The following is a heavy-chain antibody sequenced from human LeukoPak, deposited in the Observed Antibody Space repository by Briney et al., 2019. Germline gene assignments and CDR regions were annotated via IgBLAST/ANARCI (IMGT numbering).Heavy chain of an antibody. Sequence: GASVKVSCKASGYTFTNYDINWVRQATGPGLEWMGYMDPNSGNTGYAQKFQGRVTITADKSTSTAYMELSSLRSEDTAVYYCARDRAAVAGRPDYWGQGALVTVSS. CDR1: GYTFTNYD. V-gene: IGHV1-8*01. J-gene: IGHJ4*02. D-gene: IGHD6-19*01. CDR3: ARDRAAVAGRPDY. CDR2: MDPNSGNT.